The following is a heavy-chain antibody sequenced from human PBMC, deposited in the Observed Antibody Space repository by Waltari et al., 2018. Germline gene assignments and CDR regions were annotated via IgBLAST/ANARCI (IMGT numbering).Heavy chain of an antibody. CDR3: ARGGVGATRHFDY. D-gene: IGHD1-26*01. Sequence: QVQLVQSGAEVKKPGSSVKVSCKASGGTFSNYDINWVRQAPGQGLEWMGRIGPIFGATKSEQKFQGRVTITADESTSTAYMELSSLRSDDTAMYYCARGGVGATRHFDYWGQGTLVTVSS. J-gene: IGHJ4*01. CDR1: GGTFSNYD. V-gene: IGHV1-69*01. CDR2: IGPIFGAT.